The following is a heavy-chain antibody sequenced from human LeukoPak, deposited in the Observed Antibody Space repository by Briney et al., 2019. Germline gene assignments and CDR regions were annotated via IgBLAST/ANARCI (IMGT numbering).Heavy chain of an antibody. J-gene: IGHJ4*02. CDR3: AKDLPAAYFDY. CDR2: IRSDESTK. V-gene: IGHV3-30*02. CDR1: GFTFSSFG. D-gene: IGHD2-2*01. Sequence: GGSLRLSCAASGFTFSSFGMHWVRQTPGKGLEWLTFIRSDESTKFYADSVKGRFTISKDTSKTTLYLQMNSLRAEDMAVYYCAKDLPAAYFDYWGQGTLVIVS.